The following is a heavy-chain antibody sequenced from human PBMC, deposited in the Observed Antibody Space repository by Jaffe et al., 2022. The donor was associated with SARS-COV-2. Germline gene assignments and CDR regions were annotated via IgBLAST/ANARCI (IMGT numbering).Heavy chain of an antibody. D-gene: IGHD1-1*01. CDR3: ARARNSWTKNYLDL. Sequence: QVQLVESGGGVVQPGRSQRLSCAASGYTFGGHGMYWVRQAPGKGLEWLAAIWDDGSYQYYADSVKGRFTISRDNSKSALYLQMNSLRAEDTAVYYCARARNSWTKNYLDLWGQGTLVTVSS. CDR1: GYTFGGHG. CDR2: IWDDGSYQ. V-gene: IGHV3-33*01. J-gene: IGHJ5*02.